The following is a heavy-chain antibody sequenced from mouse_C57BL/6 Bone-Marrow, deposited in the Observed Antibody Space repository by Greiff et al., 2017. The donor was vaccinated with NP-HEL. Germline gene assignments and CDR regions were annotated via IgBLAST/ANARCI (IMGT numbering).Heavy chain of an antibody. CDR3: ARTIYYGLGADY. CDR1: GYTFTSYW. CDR2: IDPNSGGT. Sequence: QVQLKQPGAELVKPGASVKLSCKASGYTFTSYWMHWVKQRPGRGLEWIGRIDPNSGGTKYNEKFKSKATLTVDKPSSTAYMQLSSLTSEDSAVYYCARTIYYGLGADYWGQGTTLTVSS. J-gene: IGHJ2*01. V-gene: IGHV1-72*01. D-gene: IGHD2-1*01.